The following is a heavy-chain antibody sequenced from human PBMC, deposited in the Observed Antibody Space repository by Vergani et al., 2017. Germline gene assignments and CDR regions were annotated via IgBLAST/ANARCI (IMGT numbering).Heavy chain of an antibody. D-gene: IGHD3-10*01. CDR3: ARSVPMVRGGMRPRYYYYGMDV. Sequence: QVQLVESGGGVVQPGRSLRLSCAASGFTFSSYGMHWVRQAPGKGLEWVAVIWYDGSNKYYADSVKGRFTISRDNSKNTVYLQRNSLRAEDTAVYSCARSVPMVRGGMRPRYYYYGMDVGGQGTTVTVAS. CDR2: IWYDGSNK. V-gene: IGHV3-33*01. CDR1: GFTFSSYG. J-gene: IGHJ6*02.